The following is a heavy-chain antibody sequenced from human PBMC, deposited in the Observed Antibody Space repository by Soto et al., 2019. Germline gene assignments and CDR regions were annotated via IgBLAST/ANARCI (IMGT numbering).Heavy chain of an antibody. Sequence: SLKVSCKASGGTFSSYAISWVRQAPGQGLEWMGGIIPIFGTANYAQKFQGRVTITADESTSTAYMELSSLRSEDTAVYYCATFYGDYIVKYYYGMDVWGQGTTVTVSS. CDR1: GGTFSSYA. J-gene: IGHJ6*02. D-gene: IGHD4-17*01. V-gene: IGHV1-69*13. CDR2: IIPIFGTA. CDR3: ATFYGDYIVKYYYGMDV.